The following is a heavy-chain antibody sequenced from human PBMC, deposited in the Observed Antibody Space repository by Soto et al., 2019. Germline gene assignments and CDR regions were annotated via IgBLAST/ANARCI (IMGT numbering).Heavy chain of an antibody. V-gene: IGHV3-21*01. Sequence: GSLKPSCSASGFTFSSYSMNWVRQAPGKGLEWVSSISSSSSYIYYADSVKGRFTISRDNAKNSLYLQMNSLRAEDTAVYYCARADVDTATVTYGLDYWGQGTLVTVSS. CDR3: ARADVDTATVTYGLDY. D-gene: IGHD5-18*01. CDR2: ISSSSSYI. CDR1: GFTFSSYS. J-gene: IGHJ4*02.